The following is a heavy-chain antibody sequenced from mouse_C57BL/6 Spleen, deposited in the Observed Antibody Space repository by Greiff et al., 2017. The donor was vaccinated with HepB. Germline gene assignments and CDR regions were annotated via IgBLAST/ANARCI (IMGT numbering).Heavy chain of an antibody. D-gene: IGHD1-1*01. Sequence: QVQLQQPGAELVMPGASVKLSCKASGYTFTSYWMHWVKQRPGQGLEWIGEIDPSDSYTNYNQKFKGKSTLTVDKSSSTAYMQRSSLTSEDSAVYYCARSNYGSSLYAMDYWGQGTSVTVSS. CDR1: GYTFTSYW. J-gene: IGHJ4*01. CDR2: IDPSDSYT. V-gene: IGHV1-69*01. CDR3: ARSNYGSSLYAMDY.